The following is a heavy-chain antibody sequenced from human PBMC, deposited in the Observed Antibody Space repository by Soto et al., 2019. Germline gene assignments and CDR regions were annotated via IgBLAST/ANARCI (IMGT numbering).Heavy chain of an antibody. J-gene: IGHJ6*02. CDR1: GYSFTSYW. V-gene: IGHV5-51*01. D-gene: IGHD6-19*01. CDR2: IYPGDSDT. CDR3: ARPREAGKHYYGVDV. Sequence: PGESLKISCKGAGYSFTSYWIGWVRQMPGKGLEWMGIIYPGDSDTRYSPSLQGQVTISADKSISTAYLQWSSLKASDTAMYYCARPREAGKHYYGVDVWGQGTAVTVSS.